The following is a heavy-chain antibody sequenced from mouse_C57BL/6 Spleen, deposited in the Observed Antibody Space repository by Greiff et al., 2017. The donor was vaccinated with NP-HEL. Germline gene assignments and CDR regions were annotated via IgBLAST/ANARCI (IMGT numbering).Heavy chain of an antibody. CDR3: AREAYSNYLDY. Sequence: QVQLKESGAELVKPGASVKISCKASGYAFSSYWMNWVKQRPGKGLEWIGQIYPGDGDTNYNGKFKGKATLTADKSSSTAYMQLSSLTSEDSAVYFCAREAYSNYLDYWGQGTTLTVSS. V-gene: IGHV1-80*01. J-gene: IGHJ2*01. CDR1: GYAFSSYW. CDR2: IYPGDGDT. D-gene: IGHD2-5*01.